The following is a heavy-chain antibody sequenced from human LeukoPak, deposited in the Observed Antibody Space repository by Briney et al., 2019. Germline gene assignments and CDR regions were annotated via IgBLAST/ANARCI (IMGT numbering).Heavy chain of an antibody. J-gene: IGHJ4*02. D-gene: IGHD6-19*01. CDR2: ISYDGSNK. CDR3: ASTVAGVYYFDY. V-gene: IGHV3-30*03. CDR1: GFTFSSYG. Sequence: GGSLRLSCAASGFTFSSYGMHWVRQAPGKGLEWVAVISYDGSNKYYADSVKGRFTISRDNSKNTLYLQMNSLRAEDTAVYYCASTVAGVYYFDYWGQGTLVTVSS.